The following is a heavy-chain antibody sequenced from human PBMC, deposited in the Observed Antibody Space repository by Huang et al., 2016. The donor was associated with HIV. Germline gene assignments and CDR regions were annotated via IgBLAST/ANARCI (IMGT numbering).Heavy chain of an antibody. V-gene: IGHV1-18*01. CDR2: RKPAKGYT. CDR1: GYTFTTYG. CDR3: ARDFRKGHYYDSNGKRRLLYYYYMDV. J-gene: IGHJ6*03. Sequence: QVHLVQSGAEVKKPGASVKVSCKASGYTFTTYGLSWVRQAPGQGLEWMGWRKPAKGYTNYAQKFQGRVTMTADTSTRTAYMEVRSRRSDETAVYYCARDFRKGHYYDSNGKRRLLYYYYMDVWGKGTTVIVSS. D-gene: IGHD3-22*01.